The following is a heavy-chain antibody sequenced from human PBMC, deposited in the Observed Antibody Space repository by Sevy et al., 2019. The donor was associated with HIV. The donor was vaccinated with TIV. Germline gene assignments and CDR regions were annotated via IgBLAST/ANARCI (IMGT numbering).Heavy chain of an antibody. D-gene: IGHD6-19*01. CDR3: AKAGIAVAGTFDLFYLDY. V-gene: IGHV3-23*01. CDR1: GFTFSSYD. Sequence: GGSLRLSCAASGFTFSSYDMTWVRQAPGRGLEWVSFISASGGSTYYADSVKGRFTISRDNSKNTLYLQMNSLRAEDTAVYYCAKAGIAVAGTFDLFYLDYWGQGTLVTVSS. CDR2: ISASGGST. J-gene: IGHJ4*02.